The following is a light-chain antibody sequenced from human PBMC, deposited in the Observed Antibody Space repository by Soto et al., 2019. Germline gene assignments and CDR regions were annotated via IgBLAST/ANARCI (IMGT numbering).Light chain of an antibody. CDR1: SSNVGAGYD. V-gene: IGLV1-40*01. CDR3: QSYDSSLNSRI. CDR2: ANN. Sequence: QSALTQPPSVSGAPGQRVTMSCTGSSSNVGAGYDVHWYQHLPGTAPKLLIYANNKRPSGVPDRFSGSKSGTSASLAIRGLQAEDEADYYCQSYDSSLNSRIFGGGTQLTVL. J-gene: IGLJ2*01.